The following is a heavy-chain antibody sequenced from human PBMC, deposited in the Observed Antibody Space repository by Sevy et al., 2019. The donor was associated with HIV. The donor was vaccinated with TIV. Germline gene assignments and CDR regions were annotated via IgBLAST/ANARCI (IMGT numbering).Heavy chain of an antibody. J-gene: IGHJ4*02. V-gene: IGHV3-7*01. Sequence: GGSLRLSCAASGFSFRSYWMTWVRQAPGKGLEWVANINRDESATNYVGSVKGGFPIFRDNAKNLLYLQMNSLRVDDTAVYYCVTDDRPSGWLFDFWGPGTQVTVSS. CDR2: INRDESAT. CDR3: VTDDRPSGWLFDF. D-gene: IGHD6-19*01. CDR1: GFSFRSYW.